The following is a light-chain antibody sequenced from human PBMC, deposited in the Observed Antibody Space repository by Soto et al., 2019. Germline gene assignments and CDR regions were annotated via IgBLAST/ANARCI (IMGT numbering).Light chain of an antibody. CDR3: ASWDASVSGWV. Sequence: QLVLSQPPSASGTPGQRVTISCSGSSSNIGSKYVYWYQQLPGTAPKLLIYRNNERPSGVPDRFSGSKSGTSASLAIGDVRSEDEADYYCASWDASVSGWVFGGGTKLTVL. J-gene: IGLJ3*02. V-gene: IGLV1-47*01. CDR1: SSNIGSKY. CDR2: RNN.